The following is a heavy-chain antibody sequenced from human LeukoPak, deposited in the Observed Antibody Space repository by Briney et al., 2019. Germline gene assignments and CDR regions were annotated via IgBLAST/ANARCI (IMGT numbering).Heavy chain of an antibody. Sequence: PSQTLSLTCTVSGGSISSGGYYWSWIRQHPGKGLEWIGYIYYSGSTYYNPSLKSRVTISVDTPKNQFSLKLSSVTAADTAVYYCARATLYSGYAKGAYGMDVWGQGTTVTVSS. J-gene: IGHJ6*02. CDR1: GGSISSGGYY. V-gene: IGHV4-31*03. CDR3: ARATLYSGYAKGAYGMDV. D-gene: IGHD5-12*01. CDR2: IYYSGST.